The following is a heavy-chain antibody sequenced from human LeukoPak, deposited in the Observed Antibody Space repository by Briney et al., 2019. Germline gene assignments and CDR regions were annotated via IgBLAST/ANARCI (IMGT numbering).Heavy chain of an antibody. Sequence: GGSLRLSCAASGFTVSSNCMSWVRQAPGKGLEWVSVIYSGGSTYYADSVKGRFTISRDNSKNTLYLQMNSLRAEDTAVYYCAREGCSSTSCPSSLEYWGQGTLVTVSS. V-gene: IGHV3-53*01. CDR1: GFTVSSNC. J-gene: IGHJ4*02. CDR2: IYSGGST. CDR3: AREGCSSTSCPSSLEY. D-gene: IGHD2-2*01.